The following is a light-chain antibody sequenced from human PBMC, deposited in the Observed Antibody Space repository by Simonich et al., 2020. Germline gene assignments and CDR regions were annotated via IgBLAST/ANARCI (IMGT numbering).Light chain of an antibody. Sequence: DVVMTQSPLSLPVTLGQPASISCRSSKSLVHSDGNTYLNWFQQRPGQSPRRLSYKVSNRDSGVPDRFSGSGSGTDFTLKISRVEAEDVGVYYCMQGTHWPPITFGQGTRLEIK. V-gene: IGKV2-30*02. CDR3: MQGTHWPPIT. CDR2: KVS. J-gene: IGKJ5*01. CDR1: KSLVHSDGNTY.